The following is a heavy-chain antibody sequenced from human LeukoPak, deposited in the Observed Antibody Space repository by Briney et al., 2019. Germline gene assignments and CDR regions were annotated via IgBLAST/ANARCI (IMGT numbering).Heavy chain of an antibody. D-gene: IGHD4-17*01. Sequence: PSETLSLTCTVSGGSISSGGYYWSWIRQHPGKGLEWIGYIYYSGSTYYNPSLKSRVTISVDTSKNQFSLKLSSVTAADTAVYYCARDSEVSWYGDYTPGAFDIWGQGTMVTVSS. V-gene: IGHV4-31*03. J-gene: IGHJ3*02. CDR1: GGSISSGGYY. CDR3: ARDSEVSWYGDYTPGAFDI. CDR2: IYYSGST.